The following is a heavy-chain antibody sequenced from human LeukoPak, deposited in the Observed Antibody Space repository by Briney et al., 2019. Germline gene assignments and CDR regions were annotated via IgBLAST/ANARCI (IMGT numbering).Heavy chain of an antibody. V-gene: IGHV4-59*08. CDR3: ANSFRTSGYDWSGVLDY. D-gene: IGHD5-12*01. J-gene: IGHJ4*02. Sequence: SETLSLTCTVSGGSISSYYWSWIRQPPGKGLEWIGYIYYGGSTNYNPSLKSRVTISVDTSKNQFSLKLSSVTAADTAVYYCANSFRTSGYDWSGVLDYWGQGTLVTVSS. CDR1: GGSISSYY. CDR2: IYYGGST.